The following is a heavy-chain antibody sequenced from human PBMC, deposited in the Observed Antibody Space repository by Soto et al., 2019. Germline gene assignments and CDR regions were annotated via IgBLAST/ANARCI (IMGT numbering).Heavy chain of an antibody. J-gene: IGHJ6*02. CDR3: ARVPHVSFYYYGLDV. CDR1: GGSISSFY. D-gene: IGHD2-2*01. Sequence: SETLSLTCAVSGGSISSFYCKWIRQPPGKGLDYIDYIYYSGSTSYSPSLESRVTISVDTSKNQFSLRLTSVTAADTAVYYCARVPHVSFYYYGLDVWGQGTTVTVSS. V-gene: IGHV4-59*01. CDR2: IYYSGST.